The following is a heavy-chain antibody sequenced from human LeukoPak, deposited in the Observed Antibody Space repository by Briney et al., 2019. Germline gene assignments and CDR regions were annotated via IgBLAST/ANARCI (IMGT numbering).Heavy chain of an antibody. Sequence: SETLSLTCTVSVGSITSISYHWGWVRQPPGKGLERIGSMDYRGNTCYNPSLKSRVTISIDMSKTQFSLKLSSVTAADTAVYYCPRQRAACSGGSCYWDYWGQGTLVTVSS. V-gene: IGHV4-39*01. CDR3: PRQRAACSGGSCYWDY. CDR1: VGSITSISYH. D-gene: IGHD2-15*01. CDR2: MDYRGNT. J-gene: IGHJ4*02.